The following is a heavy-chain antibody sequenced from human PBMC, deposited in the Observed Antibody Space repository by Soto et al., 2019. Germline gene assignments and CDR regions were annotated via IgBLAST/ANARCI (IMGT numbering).Heavy chain of an antibody. D-gene: IGHD3-22*01. J-gene: IGHJ3*02. Sequence: SETLSLTCAVYGGSFNDYYWSWIRQPPGKGLEWIGSIYYSGSTYYNPSLKSRVTISVDTSKNQFSLKLSSVTAADTAVYYCARLKHYYDSSVSISGDAFDIWGQGTMVT. CDR2: IYYSGST. CDR3: ARLKHYYDSSVSISGDAFDI. CDR1: GGSFNDYY. V-gene: IGHV4-34*01.